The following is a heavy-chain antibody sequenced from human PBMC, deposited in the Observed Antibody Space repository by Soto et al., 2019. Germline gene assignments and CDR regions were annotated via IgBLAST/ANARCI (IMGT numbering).Heavy chain of an antibody. CDR3: TTLPEPYYDFWSGPRGNNWFDP. J-gene: IGHJ5*02. Sequence: GGSLRLSCTTSGFTFGDYAMTWFRQAPGKGLEWVSFIRNKAYGGTTEYAASVKGRFTISRDDSKSIAYLQMNSLKTEDTAVYYCTTLPEPYYDFWSGPRGNNWFDPWGQGTLVTVSS. D-gene: IGHD3-3*01. CDR2: IRNKAYGGTT. CDR1: GFTFGDYA. V-gene: IGHV3-49*03.